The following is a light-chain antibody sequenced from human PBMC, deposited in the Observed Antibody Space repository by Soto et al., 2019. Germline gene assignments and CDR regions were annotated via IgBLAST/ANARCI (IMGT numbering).Light chain of an antibody. J-gene: IGLJ2*01. CDR2: EVT. V-gene: IGLV2-8*01. CDR3: SSFAGGGNPVL. Sequence: QSALTQPPSVSGSLGQSVTISCTGTSSDVGGYNYVSWHQQHPGKAPKLMIYEVTERPSGVPDRFSGSKSGNTASLTVSGLQAEDEADYYCSSFAGGGNPVLFGGGTKLTVL. CDR1: SSDVGGYNY.